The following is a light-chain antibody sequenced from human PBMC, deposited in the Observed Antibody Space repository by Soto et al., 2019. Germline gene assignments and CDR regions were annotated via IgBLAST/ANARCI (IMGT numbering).Light chain of an antibody. CDR1: QSVSSN. CDR2: GAS. V-gene: IGKV3-15*01. J-gene: IGKJ1*01. Sequence: DIVMTQSPATLSVSPGERATLSCRASQSVSSNLAWYHQKPGQAPRLLIYGASTRSTGIPDRFSGSGSGTEFTLTISSLQSEDFAVYYCQQYNNWPPWTFGQGTKVEIK. CDR3: QQYNNWPPWT.